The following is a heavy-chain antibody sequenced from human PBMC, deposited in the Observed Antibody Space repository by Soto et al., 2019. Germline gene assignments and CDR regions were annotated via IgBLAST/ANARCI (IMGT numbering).Heavy chain of an antibody. J-gene: IGHJ4*02. D-gene: IGHD4-4*01. CDR1: GYTFTSYY. CDR3: ARDDMMTTAIYYFDY. CDR2: INPSTSTT. V-gene: IGHV1-46*01. Sequence: QVQLVQSGAEVKKPGASVKVSCEASGYTFTSYYMHWVRQAPGQGLEWMGIINPSTSTTSYAQNFQGRVTLXXDXSXXTVYMELSSLRSEDTAVYYCARDDMMTTAIYYFDYWGQGTLVTVSS.